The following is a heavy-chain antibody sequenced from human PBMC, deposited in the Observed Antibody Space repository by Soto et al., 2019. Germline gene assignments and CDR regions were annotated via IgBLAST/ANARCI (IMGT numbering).Heavy chain of an antibody. CDR2: IKSDGSST. Sequence: GGSLRLSCAASGFTFSNNWIHWVRQAPGKGLVWVSGIKSDGSSTTYADSVKGRFTISRDNAKNTLYPQMNSLRAKDTAVYYCASAAPFNYGGNSGFDFWGQGTLVTVSS. D-gene: IGHD4-17*01. CDR1: GFTFSNNW. CDR3: ASAAPFNYGGNSGFDF. V-gene: IGHV3-74*03. J-gene: IGHJ4*02.